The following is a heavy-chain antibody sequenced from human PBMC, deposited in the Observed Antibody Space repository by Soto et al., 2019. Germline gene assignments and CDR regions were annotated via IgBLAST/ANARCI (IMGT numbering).Heavy chain of an antibody. J-gene: IGHJ5*02. Sequence: QALSLTCAISGDSVSSNSAACNLIRHSPSRGLEWLGRTYYRSKWYKEYAASVKSRITINPDTSKNQFSLQLNSVSPEDTAVYYCARTVGWLDPWGQGSLVTVSS. CDR1: GDSVSSNSAA. D-gene: IGHD1-26*01. CDR3: ARTVGWLDP. V-gene: IGHV6-1*01. CDR2: TYYRSKWYK.